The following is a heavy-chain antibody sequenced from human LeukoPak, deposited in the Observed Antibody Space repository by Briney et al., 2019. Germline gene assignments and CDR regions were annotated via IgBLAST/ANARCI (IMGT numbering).Heavy chain of an antibody. CDR2: INAGNGNT. J-gene: IGHJ4*02. Sequence: ASVKVSCKASGYTFTSYAMHWVRQAPGQRLEWMGWINAGNGNTKYSQKFQGRVTITRDTSASTAYMELSSLRSEDTAVYYCARDIGGVRSRDYWGQGTLVTVSS. CDR1: GYTFTSYA. CDR3: ARDIGGVRSRDY. V-gene: IGHV1-3*01. D-gene: IGHD2-8*02.